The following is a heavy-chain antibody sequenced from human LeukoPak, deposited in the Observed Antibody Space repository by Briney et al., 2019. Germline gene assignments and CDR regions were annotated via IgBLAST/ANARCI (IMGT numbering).Heavy chain of an antibody. V-gene: IGHV3-30-3*01. CDR2: ISYDGSNK. J-gene: IGHJ4*02. CDR1: GSTFSSYA. D-gene: IGHD1-26*01. Sequence: GGCLRLSCAASGSTFSSYAMHWVRQAPGEGLEWVAVISYDGSNKYYADSVKGRFTISRDNSKNTLYLQMNSLRAEDTAVYYCARVSGSYHYFDYWGQGTLVTVSS. CDR3: ARVSGSYHYFDY.